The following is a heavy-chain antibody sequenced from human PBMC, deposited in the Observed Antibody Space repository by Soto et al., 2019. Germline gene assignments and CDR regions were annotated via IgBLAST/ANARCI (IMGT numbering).Heavy chain of an antibody. CDR3: ARGDCTNGVCSIFDY. D-gene: IGHD2-8*01. V-gene: IGHV3-30-3*01. J-gene: IGHJ4*02. Sequence: PGRSLRLSCAASGFTFSSYAMHWVRQAPGKGLEWVAVISYDGSDKYYADSVKGRFTISRDNSKNTLYLQMNSLRAEDTAVYYCARGDCTNGVCSIFDYWGQGTLVTVSS. CDR2: ISYDGSDK. CDR1: GFTFSSYA.